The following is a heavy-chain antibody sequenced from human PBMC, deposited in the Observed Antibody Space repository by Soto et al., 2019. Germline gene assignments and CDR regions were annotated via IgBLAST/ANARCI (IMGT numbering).Heavy chain of an antibody. CDR2: ITGSGSTT. D-gene: IGHD1-26*01. V-gene: IGHV3-23*01. J-gene: IGHJ5*02. CDR3: AKDWDGGWFDP. CDR1: GFTFSSYT. Sequence: EVQLLESGGGLVQPGGSLRLSCAASGFTFSSYTMSWVRQAPGKGLEWVSSITGSGSTTFYADSAKGRFSISRDNSKHTLYLQMTSLRAEHTAVYYCAKDWDGGWFDPWGQGTLVTVSS.